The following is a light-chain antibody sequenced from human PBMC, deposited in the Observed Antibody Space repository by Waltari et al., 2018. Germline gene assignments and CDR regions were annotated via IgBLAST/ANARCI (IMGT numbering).Light chain of an antibody. CDR3: QQYNSYSCG. CDR1: QDITNE. V-gene: IGKV1-17*01. CDR2: AAS. Sequence: DIQMTQSPSSLSASVGDRVTITCRASQDITNELVWFQQRPGKAPKRLIYAASSLQSGVPSRFSGRGSGTEFTLTIDSLQPDDFATYHCQQYNSYSCGFGPGTTVDLK. J-gene: IGKJ3*01.